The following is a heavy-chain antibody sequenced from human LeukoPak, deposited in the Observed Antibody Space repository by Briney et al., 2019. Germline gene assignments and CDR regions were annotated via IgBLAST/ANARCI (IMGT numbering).Heavy chain of an antibody. J-gene: IGHJ6*02. V-gene: IGHV3-53*01. D-gene: IGHD5-18*01. Sequence: PGGSLRLSCAASGFTVSSNYMSWVRQAPGKGLEWVSVIYSGGSTYYADSVKGRFTISRDNSKNTLYLQMNSLRAEDTAVYYCARGGYSYGSGVDYYYYYGMDVWGQGTTVTVSS. CDR2: IYSGGST. CDR3: ARGGYSYGSGVDYYYYYGMDV. CDR1: GFTVSSNY.